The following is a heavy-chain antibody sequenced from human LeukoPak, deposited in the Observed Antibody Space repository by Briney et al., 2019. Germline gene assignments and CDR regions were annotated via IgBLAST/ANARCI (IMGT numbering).Heavy chain of an antibody. J-gene: IGHJ4*02. D-gene: IGHD2-8*01. CDR1: GGSISSRTYY. CDR2: IYYSGTT. V-gene: IGHV4-39*07. CDR3: ARDNVPGYFDY. Sequence: PSETLSLTCTVSGGSISSRTYYWGWIRQPPGKGLEWIGTIYYSGTTYYNPFLKSRVTISLDTSKNQFSLKLSSVTAADTAVYYCARDNVPGYFDYWGQGTLVTVSS.